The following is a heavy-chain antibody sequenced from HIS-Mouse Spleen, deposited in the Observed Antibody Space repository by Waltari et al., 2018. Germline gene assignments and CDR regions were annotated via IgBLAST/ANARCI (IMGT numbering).Heavy chain of an antibody. CDR3: ARGGTAMVKDAFDI. Sequence: QLQLQESGPGLVKPSETLSLTCTVSGGSISSRSYYWGWIRQPPGKGLEWIGSSYYSGSTYYNPSLKSRVTISVDTSKNQFSLKLSSVTAADTAVYYCARGGTAMVKDAFDIWGQGTMVTVSS. J-gene: IGHJ3*02. CDR1: GGSISSRSYY. V-gene: IGHV4-39*07. CDR2: SYYSGST. D-gene: IGHD5-18*01.